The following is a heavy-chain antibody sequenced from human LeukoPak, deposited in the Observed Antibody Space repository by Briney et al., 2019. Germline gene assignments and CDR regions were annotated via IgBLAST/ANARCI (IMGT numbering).Heavy chain of an antibody. D-gene: IGHD5-12*01. Sequence: GGSLRLSCAASGFTFSSYWMSWVRQAPGKGLEWVAVIWYDGSNKYYADSVKGRFTISRDNSKNTLYLQMNSLRAEDTAVYYCAREPGYSGYDRAFDIWGQGTMVTVSS. CDR3: AREPGYSGYDRAFDI. CDR2: IWYDGSNK. CDR1: GFTFSSYW. J-gene: IGHJ3*02. V-gene: IGHV3-33*08.